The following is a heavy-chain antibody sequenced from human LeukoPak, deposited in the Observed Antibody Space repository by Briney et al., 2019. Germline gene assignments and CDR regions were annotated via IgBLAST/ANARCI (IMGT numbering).Heavy chain of an antibody. CDR2: IYYSGST. Sequence: SETLSLTCTVSGGSITSSSYYWGWIRQPPGKGLEWIGSIYYSGSTYYNPSLKSRVTISVDTSKNQLSLKLSSVTAADTAVYYCARQGYSYDSDYWGQGTLVTVSS. J-gene: IGHJ4*02. D-gene: IGHD5-18*01. V-gene: IGHV4-39*01. CDR1: GGSITSSSYY. CDR3: ARQGYSYDSDY.